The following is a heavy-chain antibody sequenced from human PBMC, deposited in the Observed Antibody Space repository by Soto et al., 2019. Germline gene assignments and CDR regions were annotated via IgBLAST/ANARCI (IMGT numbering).Heavy chain of an antibody. Sequence: QVQLVQSGAEVKKPGASVKVSCKASGYTFTSYAMHWVRQAPGQRLEWMGWINAGNGNTKYSQKFQGRVTITRDTSASTAYMGLSSLRSEDTAVYYCASLQFLGPGLNWFDPWGQGTLVTVSS. V-gene: IGHV1-3*01. D-gene: IGHD3-3*01. CDR2: INAGNGNT. J-gene: IGHJ5*02. CDR1: GYTFTSYA. CDR3: ASLQFLGPGLNWFDP.